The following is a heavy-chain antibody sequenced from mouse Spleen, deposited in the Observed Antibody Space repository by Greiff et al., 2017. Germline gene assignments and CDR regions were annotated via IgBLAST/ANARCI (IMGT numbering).Heavy chain of an antibody. CDR1: GFTFSDYG. V-gene: IGHV5-17*01. CDR2: ISSGSSTI. CDR3: ARGNWDVYAMDY. Sequence: DVMLVESGGGLVKPGGSLKLSCAASGFTFSDYGMHWVRQAPEKGLEWVAYISSGSSTIYYADTVKGRFTISRDNAKNTLFLQMTSLRSEDTAMYYCARGNWDVYAMDYWGQGTSVTVSS. D-gene: IGHD4-1*01. J-gene: IGHJ4*01.